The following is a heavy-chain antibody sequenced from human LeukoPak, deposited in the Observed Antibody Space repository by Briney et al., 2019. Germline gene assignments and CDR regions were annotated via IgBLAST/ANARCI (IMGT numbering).Heavy chain of an antibody. V-gene: IGHV3-33*01. CDR3: VRELPPVVQYYFDY. J-gene: IGHJ4*02. D-gene: IGHD3-22*01. CDR1: GFTFSDYG. CDR2: IWYDGSNK. Sequence: GRSLRLSCAASGFTFSDYGMHWVRQAPGKGLEWVAVIWYDGSNKYYADSVRGRFTISRDNSRNTLYLQMNSLRAEDTAVYYCVRELPPVVQYYFDYWGPGTLVTVSS.